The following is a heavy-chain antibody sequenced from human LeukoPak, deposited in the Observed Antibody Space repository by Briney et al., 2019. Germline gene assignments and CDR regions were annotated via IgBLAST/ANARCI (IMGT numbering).Heavy chain of an antibody. D-gene: IGHD6-13*01. CDR1: GGSISSTSNY. CDR2: IYYSGTT. CDR3: ARDGKYSSSDC. V-gene: IGHV4-39*07. J-gene: IGHJ4*02. Sequence: ASETLSLTCTVSGGSISSTSNYWAWIRQPPGKGLEWIGSIYYSGTTYYNPSLKSRVTILIDTSKSQFSLKLTSVTAADTAVYYCARDGKYSSSDCWGQGTLVTVSS.